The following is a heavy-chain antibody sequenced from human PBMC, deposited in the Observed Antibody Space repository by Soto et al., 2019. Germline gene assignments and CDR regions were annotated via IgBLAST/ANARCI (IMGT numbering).Heavy chain of an antibody. D-gene: IGHD6-13*01. Sequence: EVQLVESGGGLVQPGGSLRLSCAASGFTFSSYDMHWVRQATGKGLEWVSRIDTAGDTYYPGSVKGRFTISRENAKNSLDLQMNSLRAEDTAVYYCARDRSRGWFDPWGQGTLVIVSS. V-gene: IGHV3-13*01. CDR1: GFTFSSYD. J-gene: IGHJ5*02. CDR2: IDTAGDT. CDR3: ARDRSRGWFDP.